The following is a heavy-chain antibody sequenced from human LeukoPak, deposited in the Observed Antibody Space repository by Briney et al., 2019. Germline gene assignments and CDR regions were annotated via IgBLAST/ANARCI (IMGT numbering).Heavy chain of an antibody. CDR1: GFTFSSYV. CDR3: ARGSGYYDSSGYYYEWFDP. V-gene: IGHV3-23*01. CDR2: ITSSGGRT. D-gene: IGHD3-22*01. J-gene: IGHJ5*02. Sequence: GGSLRLSCAASGFTFSSYVVSWVRQAPGKGLEWVSSITSSGGRTYYADSVKGRFTISRDNSKNTLYLQLNSLRAEDTAVYYCARGSGYYDSSGYYYEWFDPWGQGTLVTVSS.